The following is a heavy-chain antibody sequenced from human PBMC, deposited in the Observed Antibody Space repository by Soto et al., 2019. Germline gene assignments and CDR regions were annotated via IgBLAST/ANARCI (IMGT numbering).Heavy chain of an antibody. CDR3: ARYSGYDADFDY. V-gene: IGHV4-59*01. Sequence: SETLSLTCTVSGGSISSYYWSWIRQPPGKGLEWIGYIYYSGSTNYNPSLKSRVTISVDTSKNQFSLKLSSVTAADTAVYYCARYSGYDADFDYWGQGTLVTVSS. D-gene: IGHD5-12*01. J-gene: IGHJ4*02. CDR1: GGSISSYY. CDR2: IYYSGST.